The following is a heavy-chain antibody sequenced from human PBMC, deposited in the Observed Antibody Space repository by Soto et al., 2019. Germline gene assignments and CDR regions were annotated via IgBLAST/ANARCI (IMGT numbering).Heavy chain of an antibody. CDR3: ARDHPHQPWLVYAGPLDY. Sequence: ASVKVSCKASGYTFTSYGISWVRQAPGQGLEWMGWISAYNGNTNYAQKLQGRVTMTTDTSTSTAYMELRSLRSDETAVYYCARDHPHQPWLVYAGPLDYWGQGTLVTVSS. J-gene: IGHJ4*02. V-gene: IGHV1-18*01. CDR2: ISAYNGNT. D-gene: IGHD2-8*01. CDR1: GYTFTSYG.